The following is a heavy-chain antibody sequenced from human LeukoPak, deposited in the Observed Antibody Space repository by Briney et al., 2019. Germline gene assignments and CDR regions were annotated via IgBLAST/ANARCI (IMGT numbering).Heavy chain of an antibody. D-gene: IGHD5-18*01. Sequence: KTSETLSLTCTVSGGSISSGGYYWSWIRQPPGKGLEWIGYIYYSGSTNYNPSLKSRVTISVDTSKNQFSLKLSSVTAADTAVYYCARTRGYSYGQVFDYWGQGTLVTVSS. J-gene: IGHJ4*02. CDR1: GGSISSGGYY. CDR3: ARTRGYSYGQVFDY. V-gene: IGHV4-61*08. CDR2: IYYSGST.